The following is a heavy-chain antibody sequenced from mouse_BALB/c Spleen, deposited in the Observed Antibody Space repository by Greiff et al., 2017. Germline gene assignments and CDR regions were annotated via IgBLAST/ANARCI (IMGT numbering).Heavy chain of an antibody. CDR3: ARHGATAHYFDY. CDR2: INSNGGST. V-gene: IGHV5-6-2*01. CDR1: GFTFSSYY. J-gene: IGHJ2*01. D-gene: IGHD1-2*01. Sequence: EVNVVESGGGLVKLGGSLKLSCAASGFTFSSYYMSWVRQTPEKRLELVAAINSNGGSTYYPDTVKGRFTISRDNAKNTLYLQMSSLKSEDTALYYCARHGATAHYFDYWGQGTTLTVSS.